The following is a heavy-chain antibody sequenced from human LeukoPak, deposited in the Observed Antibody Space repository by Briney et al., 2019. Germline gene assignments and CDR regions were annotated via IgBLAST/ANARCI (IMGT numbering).Heavy chain of an antibody. D-gene: IGHD5-12*01. J-gene: IGHJ4*02. Sequence: ASVKVSCKVSGYTLTELSMHWVRQAPGKGLEWMGGFDPEDGETIYAQKFQGRVTMTEDTSTDTAYMELSSLRSEDTAVYYCATLGYSPDDLDYWGQGTLVTVSS. CDR3: ATLGYSPDDLDY. CDR1: GYTLTELS. V-gene: IGHV1-24*01. CDR2: FDPEDGET.